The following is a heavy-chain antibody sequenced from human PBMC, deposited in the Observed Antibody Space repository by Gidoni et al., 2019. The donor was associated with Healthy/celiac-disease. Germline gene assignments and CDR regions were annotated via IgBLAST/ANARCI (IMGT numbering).Heavy chain of an antibody. J-gene: IGHJ6*03. Sequence: QVQLVESGGGVVQPGRSLTLSCAASGFTFSRYGMNCVRQAPGKGLGWVAVIWYDGSNKYYADSVKGRFTISRDNSKNTLYLQMNSLRAEDTAVYYCARDPGVWGIAARVFYYYYMDVWGKGTTVTVSS. V-gene: IGHV3-33*01. CDR2: IWYDGSNK. CDR3: ARDPGVWGIAARVFYYYYMDV. CDR1: GFTFSRYG. D-gene: IGHD6-6*01.